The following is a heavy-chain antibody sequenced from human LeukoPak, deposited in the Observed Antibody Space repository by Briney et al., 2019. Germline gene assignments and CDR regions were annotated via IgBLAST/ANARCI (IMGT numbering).Heavy chain of an antibody. V-gene: IGHV3-21*01. CDR2: ITSSSRYI. J-gene: IGHJ4*02. Sequence: NPGGSLRLSCAASGFTFSTYNMNWVRQAPGKGLEWVSSITSSSRYIYYADSVKGRFTISRDNSKNTLYLQMNSLRAEDTAVYYCARDPYSSSFGGTADFVVRHYWGQGTLVTVSS. CDR1: GFTFSTYN. CDR3: ARDPYSSSFGGTADFVVRHY. D-gene: IGHD6-13*01.